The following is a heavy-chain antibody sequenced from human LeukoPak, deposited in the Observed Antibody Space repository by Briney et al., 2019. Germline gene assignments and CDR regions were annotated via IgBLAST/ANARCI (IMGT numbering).Heavy chain of an antibody. CDR2: INPHSGAT. V-gene: IGHV1-2*02. Sequence: ASVTVSCMASGYGFSDVYFNWVRQAPGQGLEWMGWINPHSGATNYAQRFQGRVSMDASFDTAYMELSRLTSDDTAVYYCATSSTVTHTRDPWGQGTLVTVSS. CDR3: ATSSTVTHTRDP. D-gene: IGHD4-11*01. CDR1: GYGFSDVY. J-gene: IGHJ5*02.